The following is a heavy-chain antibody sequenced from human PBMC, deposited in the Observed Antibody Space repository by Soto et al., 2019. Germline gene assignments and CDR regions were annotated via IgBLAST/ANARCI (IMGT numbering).Heavy chain of an antibody. V-gene: IGHV4-31*03. CDR3: ATLYGGTLLDY. D-gene: IGHD4-17*01. CDR1: GGSISSGGYY. CDR2: IYYSEST. Sequence: QVQLQESGPGLVKPSQTLSLTCTVSGGSISSGGYYWSWIRQHPGKGLEWIGYIYYSESTYYNPSLKSRVTISLDTSKNQFSLKLISVTAADTAVYYSATLYGGTLLDYWGQGTLVTVSS. J-gene: IGHJ4*02.